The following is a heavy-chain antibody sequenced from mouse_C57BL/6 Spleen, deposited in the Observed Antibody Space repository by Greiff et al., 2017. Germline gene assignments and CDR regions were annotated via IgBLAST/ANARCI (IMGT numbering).Heavy chain of an antibody. CDR1: GYSFTDYN. V-gene: IGHV1-39*01. Sequence: VQLQQSGPELVKPGASVKISCKASGYSFTDYNMNWVKQSNGKSLEWIGVINPNNGTTSYNQKFKGKATLTVDQSYSTAYRQLNSLTSEDSAVYYFARDYDISYNAMDYWGQGTSVTVSS. CDR3: ARDYDISYNAMDY. CDR2: INPNNGTT. D-gene: IGHD1-1*01. J-gene: IGHJ4*01.